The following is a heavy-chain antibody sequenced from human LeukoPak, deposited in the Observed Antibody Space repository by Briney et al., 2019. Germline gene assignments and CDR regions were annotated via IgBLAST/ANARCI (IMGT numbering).Heavy chain of an antibody. J-gene: IGHJ5*02. D-gene: IGHD5-12*01. Sequence: SETLSLTCTVSGGSISSDYWSWIRQPPGKGLEWIGYIYYSGSTDYNPSLKSRATISVDTSKNQSSLKLNSVTAADTAVYYCARRKVATKWFDPWCQGTLVTVSS. CDR3: ARRKVATKWFDP. V-gene: IGHV4-59*08. CDR1: GGSISSDY. CDR2: IYYSGST.